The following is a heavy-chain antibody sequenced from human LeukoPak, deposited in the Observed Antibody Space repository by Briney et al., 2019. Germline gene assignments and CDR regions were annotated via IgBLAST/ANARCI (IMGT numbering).Heavy chain of an antibody. V-gene: IGHV4-39*07. D-gene: IGHD4-23*01. CDR1: GGSISTSSYY. Sequence: PSETLSLTCTVSGGSISTSSYYWGWVRQPPGKGLEWIGNIFYSGSTYYSPSLKSRVTISVDTSKNQFSLKLSSVTAADTAVYYCARAGGNFHWFDPWGQGTLVTVSS. CDR2: IFYSGST. J-gene: IGHJ5*02. CDR3: ARAGGNFHWFDP.